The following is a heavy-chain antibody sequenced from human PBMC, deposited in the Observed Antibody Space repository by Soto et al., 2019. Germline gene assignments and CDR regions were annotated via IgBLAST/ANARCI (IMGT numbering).Heavy chain of an antibody. J-gene: IGHJ3*01. Sequence: QVQLQESGPGLVKPSEPLSLTCTVSGDSISTDKWWSWVRQPPGKGLEWIGEIWHGGNTNYSPSLKIRVTMSLAKSNNQFSLRRTSVTAADTAVYYCATTPCGGCRCDTAFDVWGQGTTVTVSP. CDR3: ATTPCGGCRCDTAFDV. CDR2: IWHGGNT. V-gene: IGHV4-4*02. D-gene: IGHD2-15*01. CDR1: GDSISTDKW.